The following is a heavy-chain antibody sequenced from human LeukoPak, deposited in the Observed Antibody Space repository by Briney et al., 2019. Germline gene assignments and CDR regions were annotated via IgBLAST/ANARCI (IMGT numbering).Heavy chain of an antibody. V-gene: IGHV3-23*01. Sequence: GGSLRLSCAASGFTFSSYAMSWVRQAPGKGLEWVSAISGSGGSTYYADSVKGRFTISRDNSKNTLYLQMNSLRAEDTAVYYCAKTTAGNSSGRYPGWPVDYWGQGTLVTVSS. CDR3: AKTTAGNSSGRYPGWPVDY. CDR2: ISGSGGST. CDR1: GFTFSSYA. J-gene: IGHJ4*02. D-gene: IGHD6-19*01.